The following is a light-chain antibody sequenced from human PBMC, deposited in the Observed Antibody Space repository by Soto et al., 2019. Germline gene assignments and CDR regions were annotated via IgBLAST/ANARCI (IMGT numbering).Light chain of an antibody. CDR2: DVS. CDR3: SSYTSSSTLVV. V-gene: IGLV2-14*01. CDR1: SSDVGGYKY. Sequence: QSALTQPASVSGSPGQSITISCTGTSSDVGGYKYVSWYQQHPGKAPKLMIYDVSHRPSGVSNRFSGSKSGNTASLTISGLQAEDEADYYCSSYTSSSTLVVFGGGTQLTVL. J-gene: IGLJ2*01.